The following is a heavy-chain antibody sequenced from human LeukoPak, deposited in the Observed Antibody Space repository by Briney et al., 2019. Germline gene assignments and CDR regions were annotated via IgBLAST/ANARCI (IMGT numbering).Heavy chain of an antibody. CDR1: GGSIRSSNYY. Sequence: SETLSLTCIVSGGSIRSSNYYWDWIRQPPGKGLEWIGSIFYGGNTYYNPSLKSRVTISVDTSKNQFSLNLSSVTAADTAVYFCARGSSGYYTTLDYWGQGALVTVSS. J-gene: IGHJ4*02. CDR3: ARGSSGYYTTLDY. CDR2: IFYGGNT. D-gene: IGHD3-3*01. V-gene: IGHV4-39*07.